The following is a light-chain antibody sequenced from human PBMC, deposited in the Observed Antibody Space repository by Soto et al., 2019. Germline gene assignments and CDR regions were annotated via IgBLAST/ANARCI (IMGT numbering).Light chain of an antibody. CDR1: QSVSSSH. CDR3: QQYGSSPRT. V-gene: IGKV3-20*01. J-gene: IGKJ2*01. CDR2: AAS. Sequence: ENVLTQSPGTLSLSPGERATLSCRARQSVSSSHLAWYQQKPGQAPRLLIYAASTRASGIPDRFSGSGSGTDFTLTISRLEPEDFAVYYCQQYGSSPRTFGQGTKLEI.